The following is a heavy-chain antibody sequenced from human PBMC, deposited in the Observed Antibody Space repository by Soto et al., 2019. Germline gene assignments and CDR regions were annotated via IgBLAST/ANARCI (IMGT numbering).Heavy chain of an antibody. D-gene: IGHD3-22*01. V-gene: IGHV4-59*08. J-gene: IGHJ4*02. CDR2: IYYSGST. CDR3: ARRDYYDSSGFDY. CDR1: GGSISSYY. Sequence: SETLSLTCTVSGGSISSYYWSWIRQPPGKGLEWIGYIYYSGSTNYNPSLKSRVTISVDTSKNQFSLKLSSVTAADTAVYYCARRDYYDSSGFDYWGQGTQVTGSS.